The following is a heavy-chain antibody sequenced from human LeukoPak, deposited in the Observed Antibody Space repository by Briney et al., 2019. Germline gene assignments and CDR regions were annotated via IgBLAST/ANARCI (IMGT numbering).Heavy chain of an antibody. CDR2: ISGSGGST. CDR3: AKSDAMIVVVTAFDY. V-gene: IGHV3-23*01. D-gene: IGHD3-22*01. Sequence: GGSLRLSCAASGFTFSSYAMSWVRQAPGKGLEWVSAISGSGGSTYYADSVKGRFTISRDNSKNTLYLQMNSLRAEDTAVYYCAKSDAMIVVVTAFDYWGQGTLVTVSS. J-gene: IGHJ4*02. CDR1: GFTFSSYA.